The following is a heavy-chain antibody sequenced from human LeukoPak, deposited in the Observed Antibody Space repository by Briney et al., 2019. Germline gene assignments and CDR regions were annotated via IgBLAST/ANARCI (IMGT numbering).Heavy chain of an antibody. J-gene: IGHJ5*02. CDR2: IYPGDSGT. Sequence: GESLKISCKGSGYSFTSYWIAWVRQMPGKGLEWMGIIYPGDSGTRYSPSFQGQVTISADKSISTAYLQWSSLKTSDTAMYYCARRPSGGSTWFDPWGQGTLVTVSS. CDR1: GYSFTSYW. V-gene: IGHV5-51*01. D-gene: IGHD2-8*02. CDR3: ARRPSGGSTWFDP.